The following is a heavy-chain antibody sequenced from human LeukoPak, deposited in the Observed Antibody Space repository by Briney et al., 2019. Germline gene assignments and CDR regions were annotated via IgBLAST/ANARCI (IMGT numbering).Heavy chain of an antibody. CDR2: INPSGGST. CDR3: ARARPGQQLLGY. D-gene: IGHD6-13*01. J-gene: IGHJ4*02. V-gene: IGHV1-46*01. Sequence: GASVKVSCKASGYTFTSYYMHWVRQAPGQGLGWMGIINPSGGSTSYAQKFQGRVTITADESTSTAYMELSSLRSEDTAVYYCARARPGQQLLGYWGQGTLVTVSS. CDR1: GYTFTSYY.